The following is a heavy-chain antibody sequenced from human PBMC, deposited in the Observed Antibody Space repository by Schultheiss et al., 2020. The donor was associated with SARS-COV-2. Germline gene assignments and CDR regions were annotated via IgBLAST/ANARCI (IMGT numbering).Heavy chain of an antibody. D-gene: IGHD5-18*01. CDR2: IHHSGSA. J-gene: IGHJ4*02. CDR3: ARRRITAMVDYFDY. Sequence: SETLSLTCTVSGGSVSSGSYYWSWIRQYPGKGLEWIGYIHHSGSAYYNPSLKSRLSMSVDTSKNQFSLKVRSVTAADTAVYYCARRRITAMVDYFDYWGQGTLVTVSS. CDR1: GGSVSSGSYY. V-gene: IGHV4-31*03.